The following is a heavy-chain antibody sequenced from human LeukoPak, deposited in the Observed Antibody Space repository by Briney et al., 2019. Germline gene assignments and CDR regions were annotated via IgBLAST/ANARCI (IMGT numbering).Heavy chain of an antibody. CDR2: IIPIFGTA. CDR3: ARSVVVPAAIFFAFDI. Sequence: SVKVSCKTSGGTFSNYAISWVRQAPGQGLEWMGGIIPIFGTANYAQKFQGRVTITADESTSTAYMELSSLRSEDTAVYYCARSVVVPAAIFFAFDIWGQGTMVTVSS. D-gene: IGHD2-2*01. CDR1: GGTFSNYA. J-gene: IGHJ3*02. V-gene: IGHV1-69*01.